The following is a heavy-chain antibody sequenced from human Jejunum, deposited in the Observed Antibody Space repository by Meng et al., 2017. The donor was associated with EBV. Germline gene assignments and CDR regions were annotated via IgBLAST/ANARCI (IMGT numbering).Heavy chain of an antibody. J-gene: IGHJ4*02. Sequence: VQLVQSGAEVKTPGASVKVSCKASGYTFTTYFLHWVRQAPGQGLEWMGIINTRGGTTTYAQGFQGRVTMSRDTSTGTVYMDLSGLTSEDTAMYYCARTFGDYDAFDYWGQGTLVTVSS. V-gene: IGHV1-46*01. CDR3: ARTFGDYDAFDY. D-gene: IGHD4-17*01. CDR2: INTRGGTT. CDR1: GYTFTTYF.